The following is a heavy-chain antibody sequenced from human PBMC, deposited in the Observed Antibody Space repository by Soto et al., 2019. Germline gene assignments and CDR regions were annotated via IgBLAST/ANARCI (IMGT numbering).Heavy chain of an antibody. CDR3: ARDPSGEGFGEVSYGLDV. Sequence: EVQLVESGGGSVQPGGSLRLSCAASGVTFGSYDMHWVRQATGRGLEWVSSIDIVGYTYYQGSVKGRFTITRANVKHSLYRQMNGLRAEDSAVYYCARDPSGEGFGEVSYGLDVWGHGTMVTVYS. CDR2: IDIVGYT. V-gene: IGHV3-13*01. J-gene: IGHJ6*02. CDR1: GVTFGSYD. D-gene: IGHD3-10*01.